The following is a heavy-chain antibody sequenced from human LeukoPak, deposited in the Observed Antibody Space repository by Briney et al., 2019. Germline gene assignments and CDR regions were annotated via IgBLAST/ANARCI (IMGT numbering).Heavy chain of an antibody. CDR2: ISYDGKKK. CDR1: GFTFSTCG. V-gene: IGHV3-30*18. Sequence: GGSLRLSCAASGFTFSTCGLHWVRQAPGKGLEWVAAISYDGKKKDYLDSVKGRFTISRDNSKNTLYLQMNSLRSEDTAIYYCAKGSGWEASYFYYYMDVWGKGTTVTIS. J-gene: IGHJ6*03. CDR3: AKGSGWEASYFYYYMDV. D-gene: IGHD1-26*01.